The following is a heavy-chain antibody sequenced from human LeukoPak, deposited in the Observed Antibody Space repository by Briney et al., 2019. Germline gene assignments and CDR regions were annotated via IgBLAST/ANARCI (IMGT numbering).Heavy chain of an antibody. CDR1: GFSISSSSYY. D-gene: IGHD3-22*01. Sequence: SETLSLICTVSGFSISSSSYYWGWIRQPRGKGLEWIESIYYSGSTYYNPSLKSRVTISVDTSKNQFPLKLSSVTAADTAVYYCARVLRFGYYYDSRRGPGLFDYWGQGTLVTVSS. CDR2: IYYSGST. V-gene: IGHV4-39*06. CDR3: ARVLRFGYYYDSRRGPGLFDY. J-gene: IGHJ4*02.